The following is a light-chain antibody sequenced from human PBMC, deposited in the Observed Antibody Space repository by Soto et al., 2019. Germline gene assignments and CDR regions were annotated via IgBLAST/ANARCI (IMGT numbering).Light chain of an antibody. J-gene: IGKJ4*01. CDR3: QQYNNWPPLT. CDR1: QSVGSK. CDR2: DAF. V-gene: IGKV3-15*01. Sequence: EVVMTQSPATLSVSPGERATLSCRASQSVGSKLAWYQQKPGQAPRLLIFDAFTRATGIPVRFSGIGSGTEFTLFISSLQSEDFAVYCCQQYNNWPPLTFGGGTKVEI.